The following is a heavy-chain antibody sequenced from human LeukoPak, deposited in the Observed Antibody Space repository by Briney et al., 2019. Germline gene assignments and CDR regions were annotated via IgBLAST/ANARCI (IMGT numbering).Heavy chain of an antibody. CDR3: ARDRLTGPHCFHY. J-gene: IGHJ4*02. D-gene: IGHD1-20*01. Sequence: GGSLRLSCAASGFTFSDYYMSWIRQAPGKGLEWVSYISSSSYTNYADSVKGRFTISRDNAKNSLYLQMNSVRAGDSAVYYCARDRLTGPHCFHYWGKGTLVTVSS. CDR1: GFTFSDYY. V-gene: IGHV3-11*06. CDR2: ISSSSYT.